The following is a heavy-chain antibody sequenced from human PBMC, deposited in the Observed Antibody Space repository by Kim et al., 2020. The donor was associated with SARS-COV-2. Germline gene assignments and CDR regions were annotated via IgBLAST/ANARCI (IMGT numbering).Heavy chain of an antibody. CDR1: NGSFSGYY. D-gene: IGHD3-16*02. CDR2: INHHGIT. V-gene: IGHV4-34*01. J-gene: IGHJ4*02. Sequence: SETLSLTCAVYNGSFSGYYWSWIRQSPGKGLEWIGEINHHGITSYNPSLKSRLTASVDTSRNRFSLNLKSVTAADTGVYYCAGAEDTDDVWGTYRFFDSWGQGMLVTVSS. CDR3: AGAEDTDDVWGTYRFFDS.